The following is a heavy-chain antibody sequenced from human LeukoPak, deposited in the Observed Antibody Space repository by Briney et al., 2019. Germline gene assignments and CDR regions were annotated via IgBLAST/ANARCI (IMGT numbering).Heavy chain of an antibody. D-gene: IGHD6-19*01. V-gene: IGHV3-23*01. CDR2: INDRGGYI. Sequence: GGSLRLSCAASGFTFSMYSMAWVRQAPGKGLEWVSVINDRGGYIQDADSVRGRFTISRDNYQNTLFLQMNSLRAEDTAVCYCVKERDRGIEVADDFDYWGQGTLVTVSS. CDR3: VKERDRGIEVADDFDY. J-gene: IGHJ4*02. CDR1: GFTFSMYS.